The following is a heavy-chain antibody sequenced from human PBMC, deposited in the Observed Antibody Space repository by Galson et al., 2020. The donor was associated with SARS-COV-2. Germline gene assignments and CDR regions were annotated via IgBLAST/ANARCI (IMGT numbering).Heavy chain of an antibody. CDR2: TYYSGST. V-gene: IGHV4-59*08. Sequence: SETLSLTCTVAAGSISTYYWSWIRQPPGKGLEWLGYTYYSGSTNYNPSLKSRSTISVDTSKNQFSLKLTSVTAADTAVYYCARLGVCYCSSTSCLDAFDIWGQGTMVVVSS. J-gene: IGHJ3*02. CDR3: ARLGVCYCSSTSCLDAFDI. D-gene: IGHD2-2*01. CDR1: AGSISTYY.